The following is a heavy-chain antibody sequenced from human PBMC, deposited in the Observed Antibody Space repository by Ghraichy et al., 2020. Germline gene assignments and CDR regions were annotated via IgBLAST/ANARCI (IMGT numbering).Heavy chain of an antibody. J-gene: IGHJ4*02. CDR3: VREYYGTFDY. Sequence: GGSLRLSCAAFGFNFRDYYMSWIRQAPGKGLEWVSYIRNDGTRKDYADPVKGRFIISRDNAKNSLYLEMNSLRAEDTAVYYCVREYYGTFDYWGQGSLVTVSP. CDR1: GFNFRDYY. V-gene: IGHV3-11*01. D-gene: IGHD3-3*01. CDR2: IRNDGTRK.